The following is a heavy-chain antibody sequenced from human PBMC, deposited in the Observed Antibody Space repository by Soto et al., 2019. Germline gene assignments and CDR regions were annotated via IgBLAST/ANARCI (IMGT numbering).Heavy chain of an antibody. J-gene: IGHJ4*02. Sequence: QVQLQESGPGLVKPSETLSLTCTVSGGSISSYYWSWIRQPPGKGLEWIGYIYYSGSTNYNPSLKSRVTISVDPSKNPFSLKLSSVTAADTAVYDCARLISRRWLAPDYGGQGTLVTVSS. CDR1: GGSISSYY. CDR3: ARLISRRWLAPDY. D-gene: IGHD6-19*01. V-gene: IGHV4-59*08. CDR2: IYYSGST.